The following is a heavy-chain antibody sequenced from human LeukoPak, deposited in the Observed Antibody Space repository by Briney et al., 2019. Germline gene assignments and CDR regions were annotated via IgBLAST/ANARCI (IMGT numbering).Heavy chain of an antibody. D-gene: IGHD6-13*01. CDR1: GFTFSSYS. V-gene: IGHV3-21*01. J-gene: IGHJ4*02. CDR3: ARLKFVSSGGTNSSTRTWDY. CDR2: ISSSSSYI. Sequence: GGPLRLSCAASGFTFSSYSMNWVRQAPGKGLEWVSSISSSSSYIYYADSVKGRFTISRDNAKNSLYLQMNSLRAEDTAVYYCARLKFVSSGGTNSSTRTWDYWGQGTLVTVSS.